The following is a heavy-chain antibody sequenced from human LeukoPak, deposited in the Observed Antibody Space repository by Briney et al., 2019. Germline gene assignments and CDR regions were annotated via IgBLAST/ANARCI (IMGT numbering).Heavy chain of an antibody. D-gene: IGHD6-19*01. V-gene: IGHV1-8*01. Sequence: ASVKVSCKASGYTFTSYDINWVRQATGQGLEWMGWMNPNSGNTGYAQKFQGRVTMTRNTSISTAYMELSSLRAEDTAVYYCARISSGWYEVYDYWGQGTLVTVSS. J-gene: IGHJ4*02. CDR3: ARISSGWYEVYDY. CDR1: GYTFTSYD. CDR2: MNPNSGNT.